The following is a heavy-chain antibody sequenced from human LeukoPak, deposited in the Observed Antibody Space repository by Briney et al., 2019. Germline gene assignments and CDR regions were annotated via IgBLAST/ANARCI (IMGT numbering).Heavy chain of an antibody. D-gene: IGHD6-6*01. J-gene: IGHJ4*02. CDR2: ISNDGRHI. Sequence: GGSLRLSCGGSGFIFTNYAINWVRQTPGKGLEWLSAISNDGRHIYYQDSVKGRFTTSSDNSRNTVYLQMNGLRVEDTALYYCATVMGSSPSTAYFAYWGQGTLVTVSS. CDR3: ATVMGSSPSTAYFAY. V-gene: IGHV3-23*01. CDR1: GFIFTNYA.